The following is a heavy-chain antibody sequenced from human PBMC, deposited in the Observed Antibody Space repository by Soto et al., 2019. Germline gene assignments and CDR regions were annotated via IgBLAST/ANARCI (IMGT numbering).Heavy chain of an antibody. J-gene: IGHJ4*02. CDR1: GYTFTTYD. V-gene: IGHV1-8*01. D-gene: IGHD5-12*01. CDR2: MNPNSGDT. Sequence: QVQLVQSGAEVKKPGASVKVSCKATGYTFTTYDINWVRQATGQGLEWMGWMNPNSGDTGYAQKFQGRVTMTRDTSISTAYMELSTLISEDTAVYYCVRGLEWLRNYWGQGTLVTVSS. CDR3: VRGLEWLRNY.